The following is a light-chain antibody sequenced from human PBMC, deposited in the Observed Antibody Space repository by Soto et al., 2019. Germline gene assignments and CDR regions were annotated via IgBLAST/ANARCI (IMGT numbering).Light chain of an antibody. CDR3: QKYDNALYT. J-gene: IGKJ5*01. CDR2: DAS. Sequence: DIQMTQSPSTPSASVGRRVIITCRASESIRTWLAWYQHKPGKAPKFMIYDASTLESGVPSRFSVSGSGTEFTLTISGLQNEDVATYYCQKYDNALYTFGQGTRLEI. V-gene: IGKV1-5*01. CDR1: ESIRTW.